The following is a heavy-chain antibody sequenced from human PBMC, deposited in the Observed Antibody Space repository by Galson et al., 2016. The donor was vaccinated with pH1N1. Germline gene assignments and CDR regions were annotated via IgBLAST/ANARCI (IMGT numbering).Heavy chain of an antibody. J-gene: IGHJ4*02. CDR3: ARLRGGITVVREVYFDL. CDR1: GYSFTSYW. V-gene: IGHV5-51*03. CDR2: VYPGDSDT. D-gene: IGHD3-10*01. Sequence: QSGAEVKKPGESLKISCRGSGYSFTSYWIAWVRQKPGTGLEWMGIVYPGDSDTRYSPSFRGLFTFSADKSIGPAYLQWSSLEASDTAIYYCARLRGGITVVREVYFDLWGQGTLVTVSP.